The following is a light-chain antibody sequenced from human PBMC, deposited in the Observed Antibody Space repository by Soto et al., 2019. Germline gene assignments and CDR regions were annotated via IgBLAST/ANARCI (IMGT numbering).Light chain of an antibody. CDR1: QGFSTY. V-gene: IGKV1-27*01. J-gene: IGKJ4*01. CDR3: QKYNTAALT. Sequence: DIQMTQSPSSLSASVGDSVTITCRASQGFSTYLAWFQQRPGKVPKLLIYAASTLQSGVPSQFSGSGSGTDFTLTISSLQPQDVATYYFQKYNTAALTFGGGTKGEIK. CDR2: AAS.